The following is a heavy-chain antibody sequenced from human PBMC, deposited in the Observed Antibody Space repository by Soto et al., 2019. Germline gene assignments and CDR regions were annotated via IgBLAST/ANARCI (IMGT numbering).Heavy chain of an antibody. V-gene: IGHV4-34*01. CDR1: GGSFSGYY. CDR2: INHSGST. D-gene: IGHD3-22*01. CDR3: ARGSAYYYDSSGYYYRPGFDY. Sequence: SETLSLTCAVYGGSFSGYYWSWIRQPPGKGLEWIGEINHSGSTNYNPSLKSRVTISVDTSKNQFSLKLSSVTAADTAVYYCARGSAYYYDSSGYYYRPGFDYWGQGTLDIVSS. J-gene: IGHJ4*02.